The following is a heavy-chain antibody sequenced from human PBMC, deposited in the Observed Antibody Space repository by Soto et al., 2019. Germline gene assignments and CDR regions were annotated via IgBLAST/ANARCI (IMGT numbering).Heavy chain of an antibody. CDR2: IYYSGST. J-gene: IGHJ4*02. D-gene: IGHD5-18*01. CDR3: ARHRYSYGVYYFDY. Sequence: PSETLSLTCIVSGGSISNYYWSWIRQPPGKGLEWIGYIYYSGSTNYNPSLTSRVTISVDTSKNQFSLKLSSVTAADTAVYYCARHRYSYGVYYFDYRAQRTPVTVSS. CDR1: GGSISNYY. V-gene: IGHV4-59*08.